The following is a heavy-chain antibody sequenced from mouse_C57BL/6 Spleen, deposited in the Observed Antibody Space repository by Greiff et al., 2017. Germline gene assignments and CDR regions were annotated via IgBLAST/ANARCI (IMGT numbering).Heavy chain of an antibody. Sequence: EVQVVESGGGLVQPKGSLKLSCAASGFTFNTYAMHWVRQAPGKGLEWVARIRSKSSNYATYYADSVKDRFTISRDDSQSMLYLQMNNLKAEDTAMYYCVRDGANYYGSSFDYWGQGTTLTVSS. V-gene: IGHV10-3*01. CDR3: VRDGANYYGSSFDY. J-gene: IGHJ2*01. CDR2: IRSKSSNYAT. CDR1: GFTFNTYA. D-gene: IGHD1-1*01.